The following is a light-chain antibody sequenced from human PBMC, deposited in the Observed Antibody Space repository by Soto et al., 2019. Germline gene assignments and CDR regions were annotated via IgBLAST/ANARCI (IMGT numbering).Light chain of an antibody. Sequence: SYELTQPPSVSVSPGQTASITCSGDKLGTKYVAWYQQKAGQSPVVVIYQDARRPSGIADRFSGSNSGNTATLTISGTQAMDEADYYCQAWDRNTYVFGTGTKVTVL. J-gene: IGLJ1*01. CDR2: QDA. V-gene: IGLV3-1*01. CDR1: KLGTKY. CDR3: QAWDRNTYV.